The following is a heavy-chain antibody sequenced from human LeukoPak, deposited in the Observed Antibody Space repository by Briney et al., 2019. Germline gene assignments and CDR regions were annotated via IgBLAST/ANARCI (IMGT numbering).Heavy chain of an antibody. V-gene: IGHV1-46*01. CDR3: ARGRPYSSGWYAIDY. D-gene: IGHD6-19*01. Sequence: GASVKVSCKASGYTFTIYYMHWVRQAPGQGLEWMGIIHPSGGTTSYAQRFQGRVTMTRDTSTSTIHMELSSLRSEDTAVYYCARGRPYSSGWYAIDYWGQGTLVTVSS. CDR1: GYTFTIYY. J-gene: IGHJ4*02. CDR2: IHPSGGTT.